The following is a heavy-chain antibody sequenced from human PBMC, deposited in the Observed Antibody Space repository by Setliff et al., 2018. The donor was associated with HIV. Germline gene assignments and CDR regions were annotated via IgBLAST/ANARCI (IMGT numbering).Heavy chain of an antibody. CDR3: ARCYYDSSGPTDAFDL. Sequence: ASVKVSCKASGYTFTSYAIHWVRQAPGQSLEWMGWINAGYGNTKYSQKFQGRVTITRDASASTAYMELSSLRSEDTAVYYCARCYYDSSGPTDAFDLWGQGTMVTVSS. V-gene: IGHV1-3*01. CDR2: INAGYGNT. D-gene: IGHD3-22*01. J-gene: IGHJ3*01. CDR1: GYTFTSYA.